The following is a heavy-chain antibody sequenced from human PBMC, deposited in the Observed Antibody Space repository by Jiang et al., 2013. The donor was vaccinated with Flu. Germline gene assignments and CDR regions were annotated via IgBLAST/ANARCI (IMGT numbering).Heavy chain of an antibody. D-gene: IGHD3-22*01. V-gene: IGHV1-69*04. Sequence: GAEVKKPGSSVKVSCKASGGTFSSYAISWVRQAPGQGLEWMGRIIPILGIANYAQKFQGRVTITADKSTSTAYMELSSLRSEDTAVYYCARAGRPYYYDSSGPGYWGQGTLVTVSS. CDR1: GGTFSSYA. J-gene: IGHJ4*02. CDR2: IIPILGIA. CDR3: ARAGRPYYYDSSGPGY.